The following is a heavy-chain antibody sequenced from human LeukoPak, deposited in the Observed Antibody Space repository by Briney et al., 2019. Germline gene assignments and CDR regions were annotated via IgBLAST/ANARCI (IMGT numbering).Heavy chain of an antibody. CDR3: ARQSVGATTHFDY. Sequence: GESLKISCKGSGYSITSNWIAWVRQMPGKGLEWMGIIYPGDSDTRYSPSFQGQVTISADKSISTACLQWSSLKASDTAMYYCARQSVGATTHFDYWGQGTLVTVSS. CDR2: IYPGDSDT. D-gene: IGHD1-26*01. J-gene: IGHJ4*02. V-gene: IGHV5-51*01. CDR1: GYSITSNW.